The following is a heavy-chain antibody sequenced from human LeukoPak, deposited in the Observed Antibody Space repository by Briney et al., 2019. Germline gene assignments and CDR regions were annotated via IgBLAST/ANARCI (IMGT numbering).Heavy chain of an antibody. J-gene: IGHJ6*03. CDR2: IYHSGST. CDR1: GYSISSGYY. V-gene: IGHV4-38-2*02. D-gene: IGHD3-3*01. Sequence: SETLSLTCTVSGYSISSGYYWGWIRQPPGKGLEWIGSIYHSGSTYYNPSLKSRVTISVDTSKNQFSLKLSSVTAAGTAVYYCARVIPGPYYDFWSGSFMTTFPNYYYYMDVWGKGTTVTVSS. CDR3: ARVIPGPYYDFWSGSFMTTFPNYYYYMDV.